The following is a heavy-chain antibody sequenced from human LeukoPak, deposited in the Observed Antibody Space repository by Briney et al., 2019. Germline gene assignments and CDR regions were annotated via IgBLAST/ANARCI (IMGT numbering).Heavy chain of an antibody. CDR3: ARASISSGWYQVPAGTGYYYYYMDV. CDR2: IKQDGSEK. Sequence: GGSLRLSCAASGFTFSSYWMSWVRQAPGKGLEGVANIKQDGSEKYYVDSVKGRFTISRDNAKNSLYLQMNSLRAEDTAVYYCARASISSGWYQVPAGTGYYYYYMDVWGKGTTVTVSS. D-gene: IGHD6-19*01. J-gene: IGHJ6*03. V-gene: IGHV3-7*01. CDR1: GFTFSSYW.